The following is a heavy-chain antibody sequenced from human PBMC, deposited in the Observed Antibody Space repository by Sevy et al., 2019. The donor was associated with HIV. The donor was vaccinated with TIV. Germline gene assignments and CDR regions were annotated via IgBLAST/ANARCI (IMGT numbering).Heavy chain of an antibody. CDR3: AREGHYDSSGYYPGRPREVYYFDY. V-gene: IGHV3-11*06. CDR1: GFTFSDYY. CDR2: ISSSSSYT. D-gene: IGHD3-22*01. Sequence: GGSLRLSCAASGFTFSDYYMSWIRQAPGKGLEWVSYISSSSSYTNYADSLKGRFTISRDNAKNSLYLQMNSLRAEDTAVYYCAREGHYDSSGYYPGRPREVYYFDYWGQGTLVTVSS. J-gene: IGHJ4*02.